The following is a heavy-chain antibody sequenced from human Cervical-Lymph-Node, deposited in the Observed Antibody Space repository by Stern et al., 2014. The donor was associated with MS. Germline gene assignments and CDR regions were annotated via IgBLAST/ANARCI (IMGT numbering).Heavy chain of an antibody. CDR2: IYPYHSDT. J-gene: IGHJ4*02. CDR3: ARHVQGFDY. Sequence: EVQLGESGAEVKKPGESLKISCKLSGYSFTIYYIAWVRQMPGKGLEGMRVIYPYHSDTPYSPSFQGQLTISADKSITTANLQWSSLRSSDTAMYYCARHVQGFDYWGQGTLVTVSS. CDR1: GYSFTIYY. V-gene: IGHV5-51*01.